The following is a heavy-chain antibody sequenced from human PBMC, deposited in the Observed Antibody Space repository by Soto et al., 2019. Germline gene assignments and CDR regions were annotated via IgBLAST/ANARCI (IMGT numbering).Heavy chain of an antibody. Sequence: ESVKISFKGSGYNFPSYWISWVRQIPGKGLEWMGRIDPSDSYTNYSPSFQGHVTISADKSISAAYLQWSSLKASDTAMYYCARQGTTDYFYYYGLDVWGQGTTVTVSS. V-gene: IGHV5-10-1*01. CDR1: GYNFPSYW. CDR2: IDPSDSYT. CDR3: ARQGTTDYFYYYGLDV. J-gene: IGHJ6*02. D-gene: IGHD4-4*01.